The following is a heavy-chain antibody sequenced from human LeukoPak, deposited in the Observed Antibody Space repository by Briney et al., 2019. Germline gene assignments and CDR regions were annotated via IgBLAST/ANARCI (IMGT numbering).Heavy chain of an antibody. CDR1: GFTVSPYG. CDR2: IRFDGSNE. Sequence: PGGSLRLSCAASGFTVSPYGMHWVRQAPGKGLEWVTFIRFDGSNEYYTDSVKGRFTISRDNSKNTLCLQMNSLRAEDTAVYYCAGDFDYWGQGTLVTVSS. J-gene: IGHJ4*02. V-gene: IGHV3-30*02. CDR3: AGDFDY.